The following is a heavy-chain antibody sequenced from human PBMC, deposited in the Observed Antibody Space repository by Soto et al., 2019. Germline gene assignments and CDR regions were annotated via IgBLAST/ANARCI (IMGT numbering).Heavy chain of an antibody. D-gene: IGHD2-2*01. CDR1: GYTFTCYY. Sequence: GALVKASCKASGYTFTCYYMHLLRKTPGKGLEWMGWMNPNSGGTNYAQKFQGWVTMTRDTSISTAYMELSRLRSDDTAVYYCARDGGYCSSTSCYLWFDPWGQGTLVT. V-gene: IGHV1-2*04. CDR3: ARDGGYCSSTSCYLWFDP. CDR2: MNPNSGGT. J-gene: IGHJ5*02.